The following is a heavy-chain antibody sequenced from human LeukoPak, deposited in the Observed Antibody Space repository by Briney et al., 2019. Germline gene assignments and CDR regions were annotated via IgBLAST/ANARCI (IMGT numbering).Heavy chain of an antibody. V-gene: IGHV4-31*03. CDR2: IYYTGST. D-gene: IGHD2-21*01. CDR1: GGSISSGDYY. Sequence: PSETLSLTCTVSGGSISSGDYYWSWIRQHPGKGLEWIAYIYYTGSTYYNPSLKSRLTISVDTSKNHFSLRLSSMTAADTAVYYCARVPSVIDAFDIWGQGTMVTVSS. CDR3: ARVPSVIDAFDI. J-gene: IGHJ3*02.